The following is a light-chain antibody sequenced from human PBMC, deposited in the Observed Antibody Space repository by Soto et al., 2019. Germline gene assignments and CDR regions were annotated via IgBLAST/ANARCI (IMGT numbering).Light chain of an antibody. CDR3: QQRSNWPRT. J-gene: IGKJ1*01. Sequence: EIVLTQSPATLSLSPGERATLSCRASQSVSSYLAWYQQKPGQAPRLLIYDASNRATGIPARFSGRVSGTDFTLTISSLEPEDFAVYYCQQRSNWPRTFGQGTKVEI. V-gene: IGKV3-11*01. CDR1: QSVSSY. CDR2: DAS.